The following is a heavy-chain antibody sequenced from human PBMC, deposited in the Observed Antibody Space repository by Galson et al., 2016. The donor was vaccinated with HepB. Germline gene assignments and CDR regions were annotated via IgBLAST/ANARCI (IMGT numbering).Heavy chain of an antibody. Sequence: SLRLSCAASGFTFGDYAMSRFRQAPGKGLEWVGFIRRKAYGGTTEYAASVKGRFTISRDDSKSIAYLQMNSLKTEDTAVYYCTRGGWSRESYFDYWGQGTLVTVSS. CDR3: TRGGWSRESYFDY. CDR1: GFTFGDYA. CDR2: IRRKAYGGTT. J-gene: IGHJ4*02. V-gene: IGHV3-49*03. D-gene: IGHD1-26*01.